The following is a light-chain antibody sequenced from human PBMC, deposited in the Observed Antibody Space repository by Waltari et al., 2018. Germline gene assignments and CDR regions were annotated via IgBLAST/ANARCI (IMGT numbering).Light chain of an antibody. CDR1: PSLLQSNGYNY. CDR3: MQALQTPLT. Sequence: DIVLTQSPLTLAVTPGEPASISCRSSPSLLQSNGYNYLDWYLQKPGQSPRLLIYLRSKRAAGVPDRVSGSGSGTDFTLKISRVEAEDVGVYYCMQALQTPLTFGGGTKVEIK. V-gene: IGKV2-28*01. CDR2: LRS. J-gene: IGKJ4*01.